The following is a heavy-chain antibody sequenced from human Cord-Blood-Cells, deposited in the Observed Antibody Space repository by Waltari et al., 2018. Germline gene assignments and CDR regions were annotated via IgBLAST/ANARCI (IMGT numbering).Heavy chain of an antibody. D-gene: IGHD5-12*01. CDR3: ARDKGELEMATILDLLFDY. V-gene: IGHV3-21*01. CDR2: SSSSSSYI. CDR1: GFTFSSYS. Sequence: EVQLVESGGGLVKPGGSLRLSCAASGFTFSSYSMNWVRQAPGKGLEWVSSSSSSSSYIYYADSVKGRFTISRDNAKNSLYLQMNSLRAEDTAVYYCARDKGELEMATILDLLFDYWGQGTLVTVSS. J-gene: IGHJ4*02.